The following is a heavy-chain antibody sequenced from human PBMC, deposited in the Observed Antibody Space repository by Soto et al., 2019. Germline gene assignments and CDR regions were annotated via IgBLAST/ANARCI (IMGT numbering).Heavy chain of an antibody. V-gene: IGHV1-69*13. Sequence: SVKVSCKASGGTFSSYAISWVRQAPGQGLEWMGGIIPIFGTANYAQKFQGRVTITADESTSTAYMELSSLRSEDTAVYYCARSISSWYDNLGYWGQGTLVTVSS. J-gene: IGHJ4*02. CDR3: ARSISSWYDNLGY. CDR1: GGTFSSYA. CDR2: IIPIFGTA. D-gene: IGHD6-13*01.